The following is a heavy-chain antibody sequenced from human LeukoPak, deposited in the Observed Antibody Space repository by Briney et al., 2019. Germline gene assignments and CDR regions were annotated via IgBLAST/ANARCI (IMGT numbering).Heavy chain of an antibody. CDR1: GITFNSHT. D-gene: IGHD3-10*02. Sequence: KSGGSLRLSCAASGITFNSHTMNWVRQAPGKGLEWVSSISSSSSYIYYAASVKGRFTISRDNAKNSLYLQMNSLRAEDTAVYYCAELGITMIGGVWGKGTTVTISS. CDR2: ISSSSSYI. CDR3: AELGITMIGGV. V-gene: IGHV3-21*01. J-gene: IGHJ6*04.